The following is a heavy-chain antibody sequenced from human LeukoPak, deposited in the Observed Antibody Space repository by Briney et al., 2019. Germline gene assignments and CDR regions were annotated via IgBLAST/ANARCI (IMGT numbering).Heavy chain of an antibody. CDR3: ARPSLLYSYGSESYFDY. Sequence: GESLKISCEGSGYSFSNYWIAWARQMPGKGLEWMGIIYPGDSDTRYSPSFQGQVTISADKSISTAYLQWSSLKASDTAMYYCARPSLLYSYGSESYFDYWGQGTLVTVSS. D-gene: IGHD5-18*01. CDR1: GYSFSNYW. J-gene: IGHJ4*02. V-gene: IGHV5-51*01. CDR2: IYPGDSDT.